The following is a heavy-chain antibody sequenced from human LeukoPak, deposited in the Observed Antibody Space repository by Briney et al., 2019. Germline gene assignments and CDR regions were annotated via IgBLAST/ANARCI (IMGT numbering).Heavy chain of an antibody. D-gene: IGHD3-22*01. CDR3: ARGDDYYDSSGYYYEYFQH. J-gene: IGHJ1*01. Sequence: SETLSLTCTVSGGSISSDSYYWSWIRQPAGKGLEWIGRIYTSGSTNYNPSLKSRVTISVDTSKNQFSLTLSSVTAADTAVYYCARGDDYYDSSGYYYEYFQHWGQGTLVTVSS. V-gene: IGHV4-61*02. CDR2: IYTSGST. CDR1: GGSISSDSYY.